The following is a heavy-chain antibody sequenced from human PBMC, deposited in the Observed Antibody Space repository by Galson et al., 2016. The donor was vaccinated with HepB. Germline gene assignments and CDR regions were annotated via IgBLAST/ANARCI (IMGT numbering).Heavy chain of an antibody. D-gene: IGHD3-22*01. CDR3: ARATHTITYYYDSSGYKVDAFDI. CDR2: ISSSSSYI. CDR1: GFTFSSDA. Sequence: SLRLSCAASGFTFSSDAMSWVRQAPEKGLEWVSSISSSSSYIYCADSVKGRFTISRDNAKNSLYLQMNSLRAEDTAVYYCARATHTITYYYDSSGYKVDAFDIWGQGTMVTVSS. V-gene: IGHV3-21*01. J-gene: IGHJ3*02.